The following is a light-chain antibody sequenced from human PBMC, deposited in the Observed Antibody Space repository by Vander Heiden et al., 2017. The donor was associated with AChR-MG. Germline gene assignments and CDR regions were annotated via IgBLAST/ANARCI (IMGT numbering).Light chain of an antibody. CDR2: DVT. J-gene: IGLJ2*01. V-gene: IGLV2-14*03. CDR1: SSDVGVYER. CDR3: SSYTSTTSV. Sequence: HSPLSHPASVPGPPAPSIPLPCTGTSSDVGVYERFAWYQQHPGKAPKLMIYDVTDRPSGVSSRFSGSKSGNTASLTISGLQAEDEADYYCSSYTSTTSVFGGGTKVTVL.